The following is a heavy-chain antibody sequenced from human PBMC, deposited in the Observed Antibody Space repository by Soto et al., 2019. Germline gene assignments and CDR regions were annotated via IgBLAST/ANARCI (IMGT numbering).Heavy chain of an antibody. Sequence: QVQLMQSGAEVKKPGASVKVSCQASGATFTDYYIHWVRQAPGQGLEWMGTVNPSGGHTTYAQHFLGRVTMTRDTSTSTLYMELTSLTADDTAIYYCARGGHVVVVTAALDYWGQGTLVTVSS. CDR3: ARGGHVVVVTAALDY. J-gene: IGHJ4*02. CDR1: GATFTDYY. CDR2: VNPSGGHT. D-gene: IGHD2-21*02. V-gene: IGHV1-46*01.